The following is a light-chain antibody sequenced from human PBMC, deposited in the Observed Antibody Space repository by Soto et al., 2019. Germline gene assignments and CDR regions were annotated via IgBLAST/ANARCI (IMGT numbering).Light chain of an antibody. CDR1: QDLSNY. Sequence: DIQMTQSPSSLSASVGDRVTITCQASQDLSNYLNWYQQKPGKAPKLLIYDASNLETGVPSRFSGSGSGTDFTFTISSLQPEDIATYYCQQYDNPPLTFGGGTKVEIK. CDR2: DAS. J-gene: IGKJ4*01. CDR3: QQYDNPPLT. V-gene: IGKV1-33*01.